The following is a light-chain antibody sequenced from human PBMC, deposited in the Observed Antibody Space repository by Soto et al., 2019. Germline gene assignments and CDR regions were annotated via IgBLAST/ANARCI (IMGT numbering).Light chain of an antibody. CDR2: NTS. V-gene: IGKV1-5*03. CDR3: QHYNDYSWT. CDR1: QSISSW. J-gene: IGKJ1*01. Sequence: DIHMTQSPSTLSASVGDRVTLTCRASQSISSWLAWYQQKPGKAPNLLIYNTSSLETGVPSRFSGSGSGTEFTLTISSLQPDDFATYYCQHYNDYSWTFGQGTKVEVK.